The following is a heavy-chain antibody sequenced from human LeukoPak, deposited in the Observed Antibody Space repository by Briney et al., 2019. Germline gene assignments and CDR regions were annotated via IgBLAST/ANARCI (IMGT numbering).Heavy chain of an antibody. Sequence: GGSLRLSCAASGFTFSSYAMSWVRQAPGKGLEWVAVIWYDGSNKYYADSVKGRLTISRDNSKNTLYLQMNSLRAEDTAVYYCARKGGYSFHFDYWGQGTLVTVSS. CDR2: IWYDGSNK. CDR1: GFTFSSYA. V-gene: IGHV3-33*08. D-gene: IGHD5-18*01. CDR3: ARKGGYSFHFDY. J-gene: IGHJ4*02.